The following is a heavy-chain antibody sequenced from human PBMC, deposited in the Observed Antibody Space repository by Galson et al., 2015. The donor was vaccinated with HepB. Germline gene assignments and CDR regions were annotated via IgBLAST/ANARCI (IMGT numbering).Heavy chain of an antibody. Sequence: SLRLSCAASGFTFSSYSMNWVRQAPGKGLEWVSSISSSSSYIYYADSVKGRFTISRDNAKNSLYLQMNSLRAEDTAVYYCARDRLVRFLDLGAGGYGMDVWGQGTTVTVSS. CDR2: ISSSSSYI. CDR1: GFTFSSYS. D-gene: IGHD3-3*01. CDR3: ARDRLVRFLDLGAGGYGMDV. V-gene: IGHV3-21*01. J-gene: IGHJ6*02.